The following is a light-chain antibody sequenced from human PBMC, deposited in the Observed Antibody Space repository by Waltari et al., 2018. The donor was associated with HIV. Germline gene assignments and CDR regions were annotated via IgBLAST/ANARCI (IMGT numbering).Light chain of an antibody. V-gene: IGKV3-20*01. J-gene: IGKJ1*01. CDR3: QQYDSSLWT. CDR2: GAS. Sequence: EIVLPQSPGTLSLSPGERVTLSCRASQSVSTSYLAWYQQKPGQAPRLLIYGASSRATGIPDRFSGSGSGTDFTLTISRLEPEDFAVYYCQQYDSSLWTFGQGTKVEIK. CDR1: QSVSTSY.